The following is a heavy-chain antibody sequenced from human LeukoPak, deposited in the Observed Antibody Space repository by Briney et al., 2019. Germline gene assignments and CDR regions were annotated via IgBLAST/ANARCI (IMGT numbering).Heavy chain of an antibody. CDR3: AREDYGGNLLF. V-gene: IGHV4-34*01. CDR2: INHSGST. J-gene: IGHJ3*01. Sequence: SETLSLTCAVYGGSFSGYYWSWIRQPPGKGLEWIGEINHSGSTNYNPSLKSRVTISVDTSKNQFSLKLSSVTAADTAVYYCAREDYGGNLLFWGQGTMVTVSS. D-gene: IGHD4-23*01. CDR1: GGSFSGYY.